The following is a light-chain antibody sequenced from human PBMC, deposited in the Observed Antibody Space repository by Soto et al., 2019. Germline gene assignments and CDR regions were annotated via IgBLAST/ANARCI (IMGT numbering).Light chain of an antibody. V-gene: IGLV2-14*01. CDR3: SSYTSTSTRVV. Sequence: QSALTQPASVSGSPGQSITISCTGTSNDVGGFNYVSWYQQHPGKAPKLMIYDVRNRPSGVSNRFSGSKSGNTASLTISGLQAEDEADYYCSSYTSTSTRVVFGGGTKLTVL. CDR1: SNDVGGFNY. J-gene: IGLJ2*01. CDR2: DVR.